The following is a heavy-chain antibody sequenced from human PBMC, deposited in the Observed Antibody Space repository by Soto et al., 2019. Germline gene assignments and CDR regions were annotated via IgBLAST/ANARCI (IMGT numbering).Heavy chain of an antibody. CDR2: IYYGGDT. J-gene: IGHJ4*02. V-gene: IGHV4-34*01. D-gene: IGHD3-22*01. CDR1: GGSFRGYY. CDR3: ARNVYDSSGYHFDY. Sequence: PPDTLSLTCAVYGGSFRGYYWTWIRQPPGKGLEWIGSIYYGGDTYYNPSLKSRVTISLDTSKNQFSLKLSSVTAADTAFYYCARNVYDSSGYHFDYWGQGTLVTVSS.